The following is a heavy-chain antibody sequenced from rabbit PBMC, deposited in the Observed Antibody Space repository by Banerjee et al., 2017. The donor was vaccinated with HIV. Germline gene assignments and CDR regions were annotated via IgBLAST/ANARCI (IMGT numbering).Heavy chain of an antibody. Sequence: QEQLVESGGGLVKPGASLTLTCKASGFDFSGSDYMCWVRQAPGKGLEWIGRIDTGSGSTYYASWAKDRFTISKTSSTTMTLQMTSLTAADTATHFCARGYAGYGYANDLWGPGTLVTVS. CDR1: GFDFSGSDY. J-gene: IGHJ4*01. D-gene: IGHD6-1*01. CDR2: IDTGSGST. CDR3: ARGYAGYGYANDL. V-gene: IGHV1S45*01.